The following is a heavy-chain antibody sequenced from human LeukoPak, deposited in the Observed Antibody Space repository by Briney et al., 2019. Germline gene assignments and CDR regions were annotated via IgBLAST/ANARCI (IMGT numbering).Heavy chain of an antibody. D-gene: IGHD1-26*01. CDR3: ARRGPRSGSSGYRYFDL. CDR2: VYPGDSDT. CDR1: GYNFSTYW. V-gene: IGHV5-51*01. J-gene: IGHJ2*01. Sequence: HGESLKISCKGSGYNFSTYWIGWLRQMPGKGLEWMGIVYPGDSDTRYSPSFQGQVTISVDKFTSTAYLQWSGLKASDSAIYYCARRGPRSGSSGYRYFDLWGRGTLVTVSS.